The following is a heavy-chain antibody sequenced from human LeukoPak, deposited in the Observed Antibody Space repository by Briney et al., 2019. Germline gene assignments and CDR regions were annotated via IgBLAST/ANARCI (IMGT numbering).Heavy chain of an antibody. CDR1: GGFISSYY. V-gene: IGHV4-4*09. CDR3: ARLHGGKGQYYFDY. D-gene: IGHD4-23*01. J-gene: IGHJ4*02. CDR2: VYSSGNT. Sequence: PSDTLSLMCTVSGGFISSYYGSWIRHPRGRGRGWIGYVYSSGNTNYNPSLKSRVTISVDTSMNQFSLNLSSVTAADTAAYYCARLHGGKGQYYFDYWGQGALVTVSS.